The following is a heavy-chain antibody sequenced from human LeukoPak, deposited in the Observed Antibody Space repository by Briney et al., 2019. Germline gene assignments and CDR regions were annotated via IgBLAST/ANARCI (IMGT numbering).Heavy chain of an antibody. CDR1: GYTLTELS. CDR2: FDPEDGET. CDR3: ATDRKNYYGSGSYEGWFDP. V-gene: IGHV1-24*01. J-gene: IGHJ5*02. Sequence: SVKVSCKVSGYTLTELSMHWVRQAPGKGLEWMGGFDPEDGETIYAQKFQGRVTMTEDTSTDTAYMELSSLRSEDTAVYYCATDRKNYYGSGSYEGWFDPWGQGTLVTVSS. D-gene: IGHD3-10*01.